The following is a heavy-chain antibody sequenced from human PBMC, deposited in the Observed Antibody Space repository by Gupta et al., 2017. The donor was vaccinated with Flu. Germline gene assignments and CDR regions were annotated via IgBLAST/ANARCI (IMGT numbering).Heavy chain of an antibody. J-gene: IGHJ6*02. V-gene: IGHV1-69*06. Sequence: QVQLVQSGAEVKKPGSSVKVSCKASGGTFSSYAISWVRQAPGQGLEWMGGIIPIFGTANYAQKFQGRVTITADKATSTAYMELSSLRSEETAVYYCARDTPVGCHGVCYKSYYYYYYGMDVWGQGTTVTVSS. CDR3: ARDTPVGCHGVCYKSYYYYYYGMDV. D-gene: IGHD2-8*01. CDR2: IIPIFGTA. CDR1: GGTFSSYA.